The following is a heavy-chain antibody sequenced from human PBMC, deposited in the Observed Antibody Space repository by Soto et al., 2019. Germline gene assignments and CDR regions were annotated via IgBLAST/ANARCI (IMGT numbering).Heavy chain of an antibody. CDR1: GGSLSNYG. CDR2: IIPVFGTP. D-gene: IGHD3-22*01. Sequence: QVQLVQSGAEVKKPGSSVKVSCKASGGSLSNYGISWVRQAPGQGLEWMGGIIPVFGTPNYAQKLQGRVTITADESTNIVYMDGTSLRSEDTAVYYCARGDATKIVVTTYYAMDVWGQGTTVTVSS. V-gene: IGHV1-69*12. CDR3: ARGDATKIVVTTYYAMDV. J-gene: IGHJ6*02.